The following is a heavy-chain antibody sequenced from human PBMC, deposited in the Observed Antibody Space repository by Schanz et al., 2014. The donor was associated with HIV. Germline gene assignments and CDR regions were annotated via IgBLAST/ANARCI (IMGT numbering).Heavy chain of an antibody. CDR3: AKDGSWEAFDAFDI. D-gene: IGHD1-26*01. CDR2: ISYDGSNK. V-gene: IGHV3-30*18. Sequence: QVQLVESGGGVVQPGRSLRLSCAGSGLTFSSYGMHWVRQAPGKGLEGVAVISYDGSNKYYADSVKGRFTISRDNSKNTLYLQMNSLRAEDTAVYYCAKDGSWEAFDAFDIWGQGTMVTVSS. J-gene: IGHJ3*02. CDR1: GLTFSSYG.